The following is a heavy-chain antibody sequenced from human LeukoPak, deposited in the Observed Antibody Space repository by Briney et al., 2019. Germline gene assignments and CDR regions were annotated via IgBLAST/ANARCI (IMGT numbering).Heavy chain of an antibody. V-gene: IGHV3-7*01. D-gene: IGHD1-26*01. Sequence: TGGSLRLSCAASGFTFSNYWMAWVRQAPGKGLEWVANIKQDESTKHYVESVKGRFTISRDNTKNSLYLQMNSLRAEGSAVYYCARDDGGSLEHWSQGTLVTVSS. CDR3: ARDDGGSLEH. CDR2: IKQDESTK. CDR1: GFTFSNYW. J-gene: IGHJ4*02.